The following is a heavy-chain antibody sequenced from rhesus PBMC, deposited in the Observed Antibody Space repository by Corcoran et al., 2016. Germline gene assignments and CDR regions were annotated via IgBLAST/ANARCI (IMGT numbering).Heavy chain of an antibody. Sequence: QVTLKESGPALVKPTQTLTLTCTFSGFSLTTSGIGVGWICQPPGKALEWLALIYWDDDKRYSTSLKSRLTISKDTSKNQVVLTMTNMDPMDTATYYCARGIWYSSWHHFDYWGQGVLVTVSS. CDR2: IYWDDDK. CDR3: ARGIWYSSWHHFDY. V-gene: IGHV2-152*01. D-gene: IGHD6-13*01. J-gene: IGHJ4*01. CDR1: GFSLTTSGIG.